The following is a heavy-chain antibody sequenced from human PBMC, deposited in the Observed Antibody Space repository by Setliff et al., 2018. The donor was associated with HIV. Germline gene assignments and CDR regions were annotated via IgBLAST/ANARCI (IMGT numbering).Heavy chain of an antibody. CDR2: INPNSGGT. D-gene: IGHD7-27*01. J-gene: IGHJ4*02. V-gene: IGHV1-2*02. Sequence: ASVKVSCKASGYSFTGYYIHWMRQAPGQGPEWLGWINPNSGGTNYAQKFQGRVTMARDTSISTASMDLRSLRSDDTAVYYCVRGARTGDRRFDSWGQGTLVTVSS. CDR1: GYSFTGYY. CDR3: VRGARTGDRRFDS.